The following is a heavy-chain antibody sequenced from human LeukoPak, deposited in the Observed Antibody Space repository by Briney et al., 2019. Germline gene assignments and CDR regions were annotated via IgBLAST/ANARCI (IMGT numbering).Heavy chain of an antibody. Sequence: PGRSLRLSCAASGFTFSSYAMHWVRQAPGKGLEWVAVISYDGSNKYYADSVKGRFTISRDNSKNTLYLQMNSLRAEDTAVYYCAKGDDSSGYYYPDDAFDIWGQGTMVTVSS. CDR2: ISYDGSNK. D-gene: IGHD3-22*01. J-gene: IGHJ3*02. CDR3: AKGDDSSGYYYPDDAFDI. CDR1: GFTFSSYA. V-gene: IGHV3-30-3*01.